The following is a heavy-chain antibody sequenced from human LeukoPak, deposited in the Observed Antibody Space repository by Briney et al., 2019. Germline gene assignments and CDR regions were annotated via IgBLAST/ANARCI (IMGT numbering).Heavy chain of an antibody. J-gene: IGHJ4*02. CDR1: GFTFSSYA. Sequence: GRSLRLSCAASGFTFSSYAMSWVRQAPGKGLEWVSAISGSGGSTYYADSVKGRFTISRDNSKNTLYLQMNSLRAEDTAVYYCAKGHAFWSGYYEWGQGTLVTVSS. CDR3: AKGHAFWSGYYE. CDR2: ISGSGGST. V-gene: IGHV3-23*01. D-gene: IGHD3-3*01.